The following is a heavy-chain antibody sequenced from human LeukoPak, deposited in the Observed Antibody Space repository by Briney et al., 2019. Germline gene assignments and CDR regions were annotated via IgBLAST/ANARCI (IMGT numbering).Heavy chain of an antibody. D-gene: IGHD1-1*01. Sequence: GGSLRLSCAASGFTFSSYGMHWVRQAPGKGLEWVAFIRYDGSNKYYADSVKGRFTVSRDNSKNTLYLQMNSLRAEDTAVYYCARGGSGNWNAPFDYWGQGTLVTVSS. V-gene: IGHV3-30*02. CDR3: ARGGSGNWNAPFDY. J-gene: IGHJ4*02. CDR2: IRYDGSNK. CDR1: GFTFSSYG.